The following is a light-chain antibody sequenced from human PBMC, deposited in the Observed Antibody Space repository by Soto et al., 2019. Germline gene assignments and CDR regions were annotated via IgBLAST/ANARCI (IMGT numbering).Light chain of an antibody. CDR2: TAS. CDR3: QKYDSVPWS. J-gene: IGKJ1*01. CDR1: QGIGNS. Sequence: DIQMTQSPSSLSASVGDRVTITCRASQGIGNSLAWYQQKPGKVPKVLICTASTLHSGVPSRFSGSGSGTDFTLTINSLQPEDVATYFCQKYDSVPWSFGQGTRVEI. V-gene: IGKV1-27*01.